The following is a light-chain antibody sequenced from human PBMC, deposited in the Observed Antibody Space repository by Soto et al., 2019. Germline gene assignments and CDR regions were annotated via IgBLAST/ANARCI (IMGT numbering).Light chain of an antibody. Sequence: EIVLTQSPGTLSLSRGERATLSCRDSQSGRNSHLAWYQQKPGQAPRLLISGASNRATGNPDRFSGSGSGTDFTLTISRMEPEDFAVYYCQQYGSSGTFGQGTKVDIK. V-gene: IGKV3-20*01. CDR3: QQYGSSGT. J-gene: IGKJ1*01. CDR1: QSGRNSH. CDR2: GAS.